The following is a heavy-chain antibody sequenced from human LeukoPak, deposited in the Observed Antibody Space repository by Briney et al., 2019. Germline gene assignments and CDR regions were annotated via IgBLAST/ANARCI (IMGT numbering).Heavy chain of an antibody. CDR2: IYYSGST. V-gene: IGHV4-59*01. CDR3: ARDLYYYGMDV. J-gene: IGHJ6*02. CDR1: GGSISSYY. Sequence: SETLSLTCTVSGGSISSYYWSWIRQPPGKGLEWIGYIYYSGSTNYNPSLKSRVTISVDTSKNQFSLKLSSVTAADTAVYYCARDLYYYGMDVWGQGTRSPSP.